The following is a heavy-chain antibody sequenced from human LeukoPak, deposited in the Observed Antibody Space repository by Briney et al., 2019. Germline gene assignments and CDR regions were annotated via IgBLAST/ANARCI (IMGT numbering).Heavy chain of an antibody. CDR1: GYTFTGYY. Sequence: ASVKVSCKASGYTFTGYYMHWVRQAPGQGLEWMGWINPNSGGTNYAQKFQGRVTMTRDTSISTAYMELSRLRSDDTAVYYCARGRGYSYGYNYYMDVWGKGTTVTISS. J-gene: IGHJ6*03. D-gene: IGHD5-18*01. V-gene: IGHV1-2*02. CDR2: INPNSGGT. CDR3: ARGRGYSYGYNYYMDV.